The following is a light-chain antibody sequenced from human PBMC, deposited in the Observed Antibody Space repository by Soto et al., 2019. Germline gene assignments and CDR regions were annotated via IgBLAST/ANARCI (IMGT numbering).Light chain of an antibody. Sequence: QSVLTQPPSASGTPGQGVTISCSGSSFNIGSNYVYWYQHLPGRAPRLLIYRNNQRPSGVPDRFSGSKSGTSASLAISGLRSEDEADYYCAAWDNNPNEVFGGGTKLTVL. CDR2: RNN. CDR3: AAWDNNPNEV. J-gene: IGLJ3*02. V-gene: IGLV1-47*01. CDR1: SFNIGSNY.